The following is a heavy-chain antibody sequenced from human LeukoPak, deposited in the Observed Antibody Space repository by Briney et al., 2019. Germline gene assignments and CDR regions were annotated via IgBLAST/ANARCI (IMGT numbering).Heavy chain of an antibody. D-gene: IGHD2-21*01. V-gene: IGHV1-2*02. CDR1: GYTFTDNY. CDR2: INPNSGYT. CDR3: ARDGDSPQNFSFDY. J-gene: IGHJ4*02. Sequence: GASVKVSCKASGYTFTDNYIHWVRQAPGQGLEWMGWINPNSGYTNFAQKFQGRVTVTRDTSITTVYMDLSRLTSDDTAIYYCARDGDSPQNFSFDYWGQGTLVTVSS.